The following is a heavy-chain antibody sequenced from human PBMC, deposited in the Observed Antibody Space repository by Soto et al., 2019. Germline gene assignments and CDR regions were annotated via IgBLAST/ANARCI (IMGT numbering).Heavy chain of an antibody. V-gene: IGHV3-64*02. Sequence: EVQLVESGEGLVQPGGFLRLSCAASGFTFSNYVIHWVRQAPGKGLEYVSAISTNGDSAYYADSVKGRFNISRDNSKNTVYLQMGRLRAEDMAVYYCARGQRTDYYGMDVWGLGTTVTVSS. J-gene: IGHJ6*02. CDR3: ARGQRTDYYGMDV. CDR2: ISTNGDSA. D-gene: IGHD1-1*01. CDR1: GFTFSNYV.